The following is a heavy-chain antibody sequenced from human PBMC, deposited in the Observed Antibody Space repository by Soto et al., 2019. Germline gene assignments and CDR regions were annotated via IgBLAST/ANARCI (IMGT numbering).Heavy chain of an antibody. CDR3: AKGSIEYSASVDN. V-gene: IGHV3-23*01. CDR2: ISARGGSS. J-gene: IGHJ4*02. D-gene: IGHD5-12*01. Sequence: DVQLLESGGGLVQPGGSLRLSCAASGFSISSYAMVWVRQAPGKGLEWVAVISARGGSSYLADSVKGRFTLSRDNSKNVLSLQTNSLRAEDTAIYFCAKGSIEYSASVDNWGQGTLVVVSS. CDR1: GFSISSYA.